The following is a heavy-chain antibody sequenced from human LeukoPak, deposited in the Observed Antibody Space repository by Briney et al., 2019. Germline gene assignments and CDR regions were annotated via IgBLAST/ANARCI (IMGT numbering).Heavy chain of an antibody. CDR1: GYTFTSYG. CDR2: ISAYNGNT. J-gene: IGHJ4*02. Sequence: ASVKVSCKASGYTFTSYGISWVRQAPGQGLEWMGWISAYNGNTNYAQKFQGRVTMTRDTSISTAYMELSRLRSDDTAVYYCARDWWDIVVVPAALSDYWGQGTLVTVSS. V-gene: IGHV1-18*01. CDR3: ARDWWDIVVVPAALSDY. D-gene: IGHD2-2*01.